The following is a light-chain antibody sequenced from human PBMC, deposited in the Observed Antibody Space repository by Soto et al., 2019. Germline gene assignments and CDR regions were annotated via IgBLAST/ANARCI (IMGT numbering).Light chain of an antibody. CDR2: EVN. Sequence: QSVLTQPASVSGSPGQSVTISCTGPRSDIGDSNFISWYQHSPGKAPRLLIYEVNNRPSGVSKRFSGSKAGNTASLTISGLLDDDEADYYCNSYTITSTYVFGTGTKVTVL. CDR1: RSDIGDSNF. J-gene: IGLJ1*01. V-gene: IGLV2-14*01. CDR3: NSYTITSTYV.